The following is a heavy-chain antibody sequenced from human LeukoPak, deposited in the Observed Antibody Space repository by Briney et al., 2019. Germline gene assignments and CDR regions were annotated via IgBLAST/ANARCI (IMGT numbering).Heavy chain of an antibody. D-gene: IGHD6-13*01. CDR2: IIPVFGTP. CDR3: ARGSASNWPVDI. V-gene: IGHV1-69*13. CDR1: GGSFSSYA. J-gene: IGHJ4*02. Sequence: SVKVSCKASGGSFSSYAISWVRQAPGQGLEWMGGIIPVFGTPKYAQEFEGRVTITADDSRTTAYMELSGLTSEDTAVYYCARGSASNWPVDIWGQGTLVTVSP.